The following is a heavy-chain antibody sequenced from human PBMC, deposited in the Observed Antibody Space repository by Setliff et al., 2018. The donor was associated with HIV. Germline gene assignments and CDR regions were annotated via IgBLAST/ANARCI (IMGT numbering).Heavy chain of an antibody. CDR3: AKNFYSSPWSPLDY. V-gene: IGHV3-48*01. CDR1: GFNFSSHT. Sequence: GGSLRLSCAASGFNFSSHTMNWVRQAPGKGLDWVSYTSSSGATKYYADSLKGRFTISRDNSKNTLFLQMSSLRTEDTAVYYCAKNFYSSPWSPLDYWGQGTLVTVSS. D-gene: IGHD6-19*01. CDR2: TSSSGATK. J-gene: IGHJ4*02.